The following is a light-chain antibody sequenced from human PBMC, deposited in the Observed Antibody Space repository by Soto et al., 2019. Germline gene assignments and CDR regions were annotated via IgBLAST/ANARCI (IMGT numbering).Light chain of an antibody. CDR3: QQRSNWPRIT. V-gene: IGKV3-11*01. CDR2: DAS. Sequence: EIVLTQSPVTLSLSPGERATLSCRASQSVRTYLAWYQVKPGQAPRLLIYDASSRASGVPARFSGSGSGTDFTLTISSLEPEDFAVYYCQQRSNWPRITFGQGTRLEIK. CDR1: QSVRTY. J-gene: IGKJ5*01.